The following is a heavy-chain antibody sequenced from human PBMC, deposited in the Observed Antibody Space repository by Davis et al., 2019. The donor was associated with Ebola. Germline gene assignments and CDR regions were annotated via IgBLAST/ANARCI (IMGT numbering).Heavy chain of an antibody. CDR1: GGTFSSYA. V-gene: IGHV1-69*04. D-gene: IGHD5-18*01. Sequence: SVKVSCKASGGTFSSYAISWVRQAPVQGLEWMGRIIPILGIANYAQKFQGRVTITADKSTSTAYMELSSLRSEDTAVYYCARFRVDTAMAEDYWGQGTLVTVSS. J-gene: IGHJ4*02. CDR2: IIPILGIA. CDR3: ARFRVDTAMAEDY.